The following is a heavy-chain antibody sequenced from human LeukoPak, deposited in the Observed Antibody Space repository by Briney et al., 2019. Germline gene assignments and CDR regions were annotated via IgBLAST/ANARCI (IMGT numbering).Heavy chain of an antibody. Sequence: PSETLSLTCTVSSVSFRTYYWSWIRQPPGKGLEWIGYIFYNEGTSYNPSLKSRVTISVDTSNNQLSLKVNSVTAADTAMYYCVKSNSRYQPWTLDIWGRGTMVTVSS. D-gene: IGHD2-2*01. CDR2: IFYNEGT. CDR1: SVSFRTYY. CDR3: VKSNSRYQPWTLDI. V-gene: IGHV4-59*01. J-gene: IGHJ3*02.